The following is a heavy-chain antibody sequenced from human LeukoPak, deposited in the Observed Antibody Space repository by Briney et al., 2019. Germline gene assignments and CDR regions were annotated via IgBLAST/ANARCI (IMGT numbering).Heavy chain of an antibody. CDR3: ARVKYYYDSSGNYFDY. J-gene: IGHJ4*02. CDR1: GFTFSSSR. V-gene: IGHV3-7*01. CDR2: IKQDGSEK. Sequence: GGSLRLSCAASGFTFSSSRISWVRQAPRKRLEWVSNIKQDGSEKYYVDSVKGRFTISRDNAKNSLYLQMNSLRAEDTAVYYCARVKYYYDSSGNYFDYWGQGTLVTVSS. D-gene: IGHD3-22*01.